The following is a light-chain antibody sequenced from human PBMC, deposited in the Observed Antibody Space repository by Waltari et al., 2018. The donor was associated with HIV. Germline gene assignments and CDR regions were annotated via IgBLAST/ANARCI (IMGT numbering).Light chain of an antibody. Sequence: QSALTQPASVSGSPGQSITISCTGTSSDIGYFNFVSWYQQRPDKAPKVLISEVTIRSSGVSNRFSGSKSGNTASLTISGLRAEDEAVYHCSSYSGTNTFLFGGGTKVTVL. V-gene: IGLV2-23*02. CDR2: EVT. CDR1: SSDIGYFNF. CDR3: SSYSGTNTFL. J-gene: IGLJ2*01.